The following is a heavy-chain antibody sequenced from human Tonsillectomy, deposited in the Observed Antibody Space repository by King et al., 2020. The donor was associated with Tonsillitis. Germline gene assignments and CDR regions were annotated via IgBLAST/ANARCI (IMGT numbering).Heavy chain of an antibody. CDR1: GFTFSSYA. V-gene: IGHV3-23*04. D-gene: IGHD4-11*01. CDR2: ISGGGGTT. CDR3: AKDPIMAAVTKAPAY. Sequence: VQLVESGGDLAQPGGSLRLSCAASGFTFSSYAMSWVRQAPGKGLEWVSAISGGGGTTYYADSVKGRFTISRDNSKNTLSLQMNSLRADDTAVYYCAKDPIMAAVTKAPAYWGQGTLVTVSS. J-gene: IGHJ4*02.